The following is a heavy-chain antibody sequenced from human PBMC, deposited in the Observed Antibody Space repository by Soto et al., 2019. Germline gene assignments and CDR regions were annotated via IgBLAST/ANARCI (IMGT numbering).Heavy chain of an antibody. J-gene: IGHJ4*02. D-gene: IGHD5-18*01. V-gene: IGHV4-39*01. CDR3: ARQYGYNYGHIEH. Sequence: SETLSLTCTVSGGSISRIGYYWGWVRRPPGKGLEWIGSIYYNGVAHYSPSLETRLTISVDTSKNHFSLKLNSVTAADAAIYYCARQYGYNYGHIEHWGQGTVVTVS. CDR1: GGSISRIGYY. CDR2: IYYNGVA.